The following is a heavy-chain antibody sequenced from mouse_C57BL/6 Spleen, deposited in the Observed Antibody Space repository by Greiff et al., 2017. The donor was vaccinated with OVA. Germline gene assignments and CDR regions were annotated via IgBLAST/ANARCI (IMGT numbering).Heavy chain of an antibody. V-gene: IGHV5-16*01. D-gene: IGHD1-1*01. J-gene: IGHJ2*01. CDR3: ARGVTTDGFDY. Sequence: DVKLVESEGGLVQPGSSMKLSCTASGFTFSDYYMAWVRQVPEKGLEWVANINYDGSSTYYLDSLKSRFIISRDNAKNILYLQMSSLKSEDTATYYCARGVTTDGFDYWGQGTTLTVSS. CDR2: INYDGSST. CDR1: GFTFSDYY.